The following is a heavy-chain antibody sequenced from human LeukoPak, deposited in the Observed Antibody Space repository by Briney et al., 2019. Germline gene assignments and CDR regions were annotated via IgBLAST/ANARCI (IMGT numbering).Heavy chain of an antibody. CDR1: GGSISSGGYS. J-gene: IGHJ3*02. CDR3: AREISSSWYHAFDI. V-gene: IGHV4-30-2*01. D-gene: IGHD6-13*01. CDR2: IYHSGST. Sequence: SETLSLTCAVSGGSISSGGYSWSWIRQPPGKGLEWIGYIYHSGSTYYNPSLKSRVTISVDRSKNQFSLKLSSVTAADTAVYYCAREISSSWYHAFDIWGQGTMVTVSS.